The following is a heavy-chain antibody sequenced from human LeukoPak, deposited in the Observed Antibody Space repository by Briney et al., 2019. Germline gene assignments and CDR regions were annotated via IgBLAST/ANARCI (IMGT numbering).Heavy chain of an antibody. V-gene: IGHV4-39*07. J-gene: IGHJ4*02. Sequence: PSETLSLTCTVSGGSISSSSYYWGWIRQPPGKGLEWIGSIYYSGSTYYSPSLKSRVTISVDTSKNQFSLKLSSVTAADTAVYYCARVRQLGGPDYFDYWGQGTLVTVSS. CDR1: GGSISSSSYY. CDR2: IYYSGST. D-gene: IGHD6-6*01. CDR3: ARVRQLGGPDYFDY.